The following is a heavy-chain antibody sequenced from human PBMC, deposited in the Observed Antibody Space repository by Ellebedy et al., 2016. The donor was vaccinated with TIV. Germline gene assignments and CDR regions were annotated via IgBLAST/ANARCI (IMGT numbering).Heavy chain of an antibody. J-gene: IGHJ6*02. CDR2: ISYDGSER. D-gene: IGHD3-9*01. CDR1: GFTFGSYG. CDR3: AKEAYDILTGSQMYGMDV. Sequence: GESLEISCAASGFTFGSYGMHWVRQAPGKGLEWVAFISYDGSERFYADSVKGRFTISRDNSENTLYVQMNSLRAEDTAVYYCAKEAYDILTGSQMYGMDVWGQGTTVTVSS. V-gene: IGHV3-30*18.